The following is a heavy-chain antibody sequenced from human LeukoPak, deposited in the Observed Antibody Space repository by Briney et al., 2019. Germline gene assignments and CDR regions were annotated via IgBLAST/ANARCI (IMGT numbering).Heavy chain of an antibody. D-gene: IGHD6-25*01. V-gene: IGHV4-34*01. CDR1: GGSFSGYY. CDR3: ARRAAPSYYYYYMDV. Sequence: SETLSLTCAVYGGSFSGYYWSWIRQPPGKGLEWIGEINHSGSTNYNPSLKSRVTISVDTSKNQFSLKLSSVTAADTAVYYCARRAAPSYYYYYMDVWGKGTTVTISS. CDR2: INHSGST. J-gene: IGHJ6*03.